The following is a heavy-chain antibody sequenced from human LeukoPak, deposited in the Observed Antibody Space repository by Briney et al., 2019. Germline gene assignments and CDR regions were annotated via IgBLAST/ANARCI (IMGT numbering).Heavy chain of an antibody. Sequence: ASVKVSCKASGYTFTGYYMHWVRQAPGQGLEWMGWINPNSGGTNYAQKFQGRVTMTRDTSISTAYMELSRLRSDDTAVYYCARVPVTIFGGYYYYYMDVWGKGTTVTVSS. CDR2: INPNSGGT. J-gene: IGHJ6*03. D-gene: IGHD3-3*01. V-gene: IGHV1-2*02. CDR3: ARVPVTIFGGYYYYYMDV. CDR1: GYTFTGYY.